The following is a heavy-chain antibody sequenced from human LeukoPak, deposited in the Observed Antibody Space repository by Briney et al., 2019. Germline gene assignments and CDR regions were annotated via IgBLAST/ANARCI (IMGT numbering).Heavy chain of an antibody. CDR1: GGSFSGYY. CDR3: SRGTGNSWYRGPFDY. CDR2: INHSGST. J-gene: IGHJ4*02. D-gene: IGHD6-13*01. V-gene: IGHV4-34*01. Sequence: SETLSLTCGVYGGSFSGYYWSWIRLPPGKGLEWIGEINHSGSTNYNPSLKSRVTISVDTSKNQFSLKVSSVTAADTAVYYCSRGTGNSWYRGPFDYWGQGILATVSS.